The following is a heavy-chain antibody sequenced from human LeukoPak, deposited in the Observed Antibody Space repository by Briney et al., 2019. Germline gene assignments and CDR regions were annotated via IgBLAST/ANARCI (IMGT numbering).Heavy chain of an antibody. CDR1: GFTFNYYW. CDR2: LKPDGSDK. J-gene: IGHJ6*03. Sequence: PGGSLRLSCAASGFTFNYYWMSWVRQAPGKGLEWVANLKPDGSDKYYVDSVKGRFTISRDNAKNSLYLQMNSLRVEDTALYNCARENTNNYYHFYMDVWGKGTTVTVSS. V-gene: IGHV3-7*03. D-gene: IGHD1/OR15-1a*01. CDR3: ARENTNNYYHFYMDV.